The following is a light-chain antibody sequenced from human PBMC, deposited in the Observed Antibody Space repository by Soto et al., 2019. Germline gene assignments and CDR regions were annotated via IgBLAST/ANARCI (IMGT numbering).Light chain of an antibody. J-gene: IGKJ5*01. CDR3: QQAYSLPNT. CDR1: QGLSSW. Sequence: DIQMTQSPSSVSASVGDRVSITCRASQGLSSWLACYLQKPGKAPKLLIYAASRLQSGVPSRFRGRASGTDFALTISSLMPEEFATYYGQQAYSLPNTCGHGTRLESK. CDR2: AAS. V-gene: IGKV1-12*01.